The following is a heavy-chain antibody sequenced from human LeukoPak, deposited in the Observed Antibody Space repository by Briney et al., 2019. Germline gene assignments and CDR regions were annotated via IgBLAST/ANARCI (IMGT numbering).Heavy chain of an antibody. CDR3: ASLMLISSVTRGFDY. J-gene: IGHJ4*02. CDR2: IYSGDRT. CDR1: GFTLSNNY. D-gene: IGHD3-16*01. V-gene: IGHV3-66*01. Sequence: GGSLRLSCAASGFTLSNNYMSWVRQAPGKGLEWVSTIYSGDRTHYADSVKGRFFVSTDNSKNAEYLQMNRLRAEDTADYYCASLMLISSVTRGFDYWGQGTLVTVSS.